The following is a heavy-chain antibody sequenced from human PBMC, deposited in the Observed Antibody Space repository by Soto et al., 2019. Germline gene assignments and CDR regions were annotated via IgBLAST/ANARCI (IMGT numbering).Heavy chain of an antibody. CDR3: ARDYDTSRGDWAYYGIDV. D-gene: IGHD3-9*01. CDR1: GLTVSTNY. V-gene: IGHV3-66*01. J-gene: IGHJ6*02. CDR2: IYYGGTT. Sequence: EVQLVESGGGLVQPGGSLRISCAASGLTVSTNYMSWVRQAPGKGLEWVSIIYYGGTTYYADSVKGRFPISRDDSKNTLYLQMHSLRAEDTAVYYCARDYDTSRGDWAYYGIDVWGPGTTVTVSS.